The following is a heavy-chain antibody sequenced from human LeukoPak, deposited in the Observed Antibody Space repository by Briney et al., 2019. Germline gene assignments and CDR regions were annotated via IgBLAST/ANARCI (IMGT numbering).Heavy chain of an antibody. V-gene: IGHV1-18*01. CDR3: ARQGIIVGASFDY. Sequence: ASVKVSCKASGYTFTSYGISWVRQAPGQGLEWMGWISAYNGNTNYAQKFQGRVTITRNTSISTAYMELSSLRSEDTAVYYCARQGIIVGASFDYWGQGTLVTVSS. CDR1: GYTFTSYG. D-gene: IGHD1-26*01. J-gene: IGHJ4*02. CDR2: ISAYNGNT.